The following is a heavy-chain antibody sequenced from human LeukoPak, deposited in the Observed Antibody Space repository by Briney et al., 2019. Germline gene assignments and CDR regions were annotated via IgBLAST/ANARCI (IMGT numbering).Heavy chain of an antibody. D-gene: IGHD3-22*01. Sequence: ASVKVSCKPSGYTFSRHGITWVRQAPGQALEWMGWVSGYHGNTNYAQNVQGRVTMTTDTSTNTAYMELRSLRSDDTAVYYCAKDIHPGLDSGASCCFDYWGQGTPVTVSS. J-gene: IGHJ4*02. CDR3: AKDIHPGLDSGASCCFDY. CDR1: GYTFSRHG. CDR2: VSGYHGNT. V-gene: IGHV1-18*01.